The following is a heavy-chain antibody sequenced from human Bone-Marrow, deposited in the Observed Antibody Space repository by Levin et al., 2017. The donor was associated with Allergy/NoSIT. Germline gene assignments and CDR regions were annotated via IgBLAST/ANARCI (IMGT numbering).Heavy chain of an antibody. CDR1: GFTFSGSA. V-gene: IGHV3-73*01. CDR3: TSRVVPAAQPSRDY. D-gene: IGHD2-2*01. Sequence: PGGSLRLSCAASGFTFSGSAMHWVRQASGKGLEWVGRIRSKANSYATAYAASVKGRFTISRDDSKNTAYLQMNSLKTEDTAVYYCTSRVVPAAQPSRDYWGQGTLVTVSS. CDR2: IRSKANSYAT. J-gene: IGHJ4*02.